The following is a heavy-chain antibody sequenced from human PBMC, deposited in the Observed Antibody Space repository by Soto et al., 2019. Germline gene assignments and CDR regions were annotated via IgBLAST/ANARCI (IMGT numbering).Heavy chain of an antibody. D-gene: IGHD3-9*01. CDR2: IIPIYASP. V-gene: IGHV1-69*06. Sequence: QVQLVQSGAEVKKPGSSVKVSCKASGGTFSSNAISWVRQAPGQGLEWMGGIIPIYASPNYAQTFQGRVTVTADKATSTAHLELSRLKFADSAIYYCAVAVTGSRSPLAHWGQGTLVIVSS. CDR3: AVAVTGSRSPLAH. J-gene: IGHJ4*02. CDR1: GGTFSSNA.